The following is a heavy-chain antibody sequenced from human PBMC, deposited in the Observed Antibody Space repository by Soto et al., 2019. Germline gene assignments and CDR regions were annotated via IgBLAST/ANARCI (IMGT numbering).Heavy chain of an antibody. D-gene: IGHD3-9*01. CDR2: INHSGST. J-gene: IGHJ4*02. V-gene: IGHV4-34*01. Sequence: SETLSLTCAVYGGSFSGYYWSWIRQPPGKGLEWIGEINHSGSTNYNPSLKSRVTISVDTSKNQFSLKLSSVTAADTAVYYCARGVGYYDILTGYYPLLDYWGQGTLVTVSS. CDR3: ARGVGYYDILTGYYPLLDY. CDR1: GGSFSGYY.